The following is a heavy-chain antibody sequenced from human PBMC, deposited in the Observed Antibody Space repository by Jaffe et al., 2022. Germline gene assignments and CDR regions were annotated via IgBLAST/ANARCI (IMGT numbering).Heavy chain of an antibody. J-gene: IGHJ6*03. CDR1: GFTFSSYG. V-gene: IGHV3-30*02. D-gene: IGHD3-10*01. CDR2: IRYDGSNK. CDR3: AKDQDGSGRHYYYYYYYMDV. Sequence: QVQLVESGGGVVQPGGSLRLSCAASGFTFSSYGMHWVRQAPGKGLEWVAFIRYDGSNKYYADSVKGRFTISRDNSKNTLYLQMNSLRAEDTAVYYCAKDQDGSGRHYYYYYYYMDVWGKGTTVTVSS.